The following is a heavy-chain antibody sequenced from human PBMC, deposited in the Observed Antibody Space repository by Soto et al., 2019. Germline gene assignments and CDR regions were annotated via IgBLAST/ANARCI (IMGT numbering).Heavy chain of an antibody. CDR2: ISYDGSNK. V-gene: IGHV3-30*18. J-gene: IGHJ4*02. Sequence: QVQLVESGGGVVQPGRSLRLSCAASGFTFSSYGMHWVRQAPGKGLEWVAVISYDGSNKYYADSVKGRFTISRDKSKNALYLQMNRLRAEDTAVYYCAKDGIAAFDYGGQGTLVTVSS. CDR1: GFTFSSYG. D-gene: IGHD6-6*01. CDR3: AKDGIAAFDY.